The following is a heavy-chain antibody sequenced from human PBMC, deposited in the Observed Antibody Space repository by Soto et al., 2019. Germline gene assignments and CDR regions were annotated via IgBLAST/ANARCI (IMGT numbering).Heavy chain of an antibody. D-gene: IGHD2-15*01. CDR2: IYYSGST. J-gene: IGHJ5*02. V-gene: IGHV4-39*02. CDR3: ARESIVVVVAATSNWFDP. Sequence: SETLSLTCTVSVGSISSSSYYWGWIRRPPGKGLEWIGSIYYSGSTYYNPSLKSRVTISVDTSKNQFSLNLSSVTAADTAVYYCARESIVVVVAATSNWFDPWGQGTLVTVSS. CDR1: VGSISSSSYY.